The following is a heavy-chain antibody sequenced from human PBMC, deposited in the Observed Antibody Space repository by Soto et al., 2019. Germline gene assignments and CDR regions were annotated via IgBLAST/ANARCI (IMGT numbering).Heavy chain of an antibody. Sequence: ASVKVSCKASGGTFTGNPISWVRQAPGRGLEWMGGIIPMFGTTNYAQKFQGRVTITADESTTTAYMELNSLRSEDTAVYYCAGENSIASLSYYYGMEVWGQGTTVTVSS. D-gene: IGHD6-6*01. CDR2: IIPMFGTT. J-gene: IGHJ6*02. V-gene: IGHV1-69*13. CDR3: AGENSIASLSYYYGMEV. CDR1: GGTFTGNP.